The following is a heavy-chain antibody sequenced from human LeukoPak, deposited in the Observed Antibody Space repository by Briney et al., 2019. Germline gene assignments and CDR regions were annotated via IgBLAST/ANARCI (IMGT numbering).Heavy chain of an antibody. CDR2: ITSGGTYT. J-gene: IGHJ4*02. D-gene: IGHD3-9*01. V-gene: IGHV3-21*06. CDR1: GFTFSTYN. CDR3: ARGHYDILTASYKWTPDY. Sequence: GSLRLSCAASGFTFSTYNMNWVRQAPGKGLEWVSSITSGGTYTYYADSVKGRFTTSRDNAKNSLSLQLSSLRAEDTAVYYCARGHYDILTASYKWTPDYWGQGILVTVSS.